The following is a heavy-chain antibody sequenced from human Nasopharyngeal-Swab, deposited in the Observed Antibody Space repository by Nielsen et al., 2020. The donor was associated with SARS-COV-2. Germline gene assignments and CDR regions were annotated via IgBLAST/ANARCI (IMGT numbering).Heavy chain of an antibody. D-gene: IGHD2-8*02. J-gene: IGHJ4*02. Sequence: ASVKVSCKASDYSFNKNTVSWVRQGPGQGLEWIGCITGKNGNALYAETLQGRITMTTDTSTNTAYMELRSLRSDDTAVYYCATSATFGPGGAGDYWGQGTLVTVSS. CDR1: DYSFNKNT. CDR2: ITGKNGNA. V-gene: IGHV1-18*04. CDR3: ATSATFGPGGAGDY.